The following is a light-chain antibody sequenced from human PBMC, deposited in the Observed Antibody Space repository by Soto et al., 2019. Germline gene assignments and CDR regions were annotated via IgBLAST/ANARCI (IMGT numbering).Light chain of an antibody. CDR2: DAS. CDR3: QQYSSYST. V-gene: IGKV1-5*01. J-gene: IGKJ1*01. CDR1: QSISNW. Sequence: DIQMTQSPSSLSASVGDRVTITCRASQSISNWLAWYQQKPGKAPKLLIYDASTLESGVPSRFSGGGFGTDFTFTISSLQPDDFATYYCQQYSSYSTFGQGTKVEMK.